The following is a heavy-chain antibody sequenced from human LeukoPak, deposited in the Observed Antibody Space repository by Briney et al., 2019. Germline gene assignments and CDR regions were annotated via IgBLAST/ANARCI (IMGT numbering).Heavy chain of an antibody. Sequence: GGPLRLSCAASGFTFSSYAMHWVRQAPGKGLEWVAVISYDGSNKYYADSVKGRFTISRDNSKNTLYLQMNSLRAEDTAVYYCAKTSITMIVVVRTYFQHWGQGTLVTVSS. CDR2: ISYDGSNK. V-gene: IGHV3-30-3*01. CDR1: GFTFSSYA. CDR3: AKTSITMIVVVRTYFQH. D-gene: IGHD3-22*01. J-gene: IGHJ1*01.